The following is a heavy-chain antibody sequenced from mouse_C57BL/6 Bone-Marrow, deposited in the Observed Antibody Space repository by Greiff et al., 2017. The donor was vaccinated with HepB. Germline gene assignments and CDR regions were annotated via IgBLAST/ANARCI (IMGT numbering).Heavy chain of an antibody. D-gene: IGHD1-1*01. CDR3: ARVGLVDTVVAAV. CDR2: IHPNSGST. Sequence: QVQLQQPGAELVKPGASVKLSCKASGYTFTSYWMHWVKQRPGQGLEWIGMIHPNSGSTNYNEKFKSKATLTVDKSSSTAYMQLSSLTSEDSAVYYCARVGLVDTVVAAVWGTGTTVTVSS. CDR1: GYTFTSYW. J-gene: IGHJ1*03. V-gene: IGHV1-64*01.